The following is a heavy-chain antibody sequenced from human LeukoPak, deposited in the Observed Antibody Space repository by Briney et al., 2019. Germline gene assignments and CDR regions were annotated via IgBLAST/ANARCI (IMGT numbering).Heavy chain of an antibody. CDR3: ARRDAASDDAFDN. Sequence: GESLKISCKGSGYSFTSYWISWVRQMPGKGLEWMGRIDPSDSYTNYSPSFQGHVTISADKSISTAYLQWSSLKASDTAMYYCARRDAASDDAFDNWGQGTMVTVSS. CDR1: GYSFTSYW. D-gene: IGHD2-2*01. J-gene: IGHJ3*02. CDR2: IDPSDSYT. V-gene: IGHV5-10-1*01.